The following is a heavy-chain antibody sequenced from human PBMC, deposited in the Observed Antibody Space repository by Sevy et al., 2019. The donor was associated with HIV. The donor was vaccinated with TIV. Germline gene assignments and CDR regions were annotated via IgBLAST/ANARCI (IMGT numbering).Heavy chain of an antibody. D-gene: IGHD5-12*01. V-gene: IGHV1-18*04. CDR1: GYTFTSYG. J-gene: IGHJ6*03. Sequence: ASVKVSCKASGYTFTSYGISWVRQAPGQGLEWMGWISAYNGNTNYAQKLQGRVTMTTDTSTSTAYMVLRSLRSDDTAVYYCARESVVATIGAYYYYYYMDVWGKGTTVTVSS. CDR2: ISAYNGNT. CDR3: ARESVVATIGAYYYYYYMDV.